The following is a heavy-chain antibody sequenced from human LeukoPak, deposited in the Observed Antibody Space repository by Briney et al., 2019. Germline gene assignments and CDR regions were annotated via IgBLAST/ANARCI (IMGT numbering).Heavy chain of an antibody. D-gene: IGHD3-3*01. CDR2: MNPNSGNT. CDR3: ERGGYYDFWSGYYPSYGMDV. J-gene: IGHJ6*02. CDR1: GYTFTSYD. V-gene: IGHV1-8*01. Sequence: ASVKVSCKASGYTFTSYDINWVRQATGQGLEWMGWMNPNSGNTGYAQKFQGRVTMTRNTSISTAYMELSSLRSEDTAVYYCERGGYYDFWSGYYPSYGMDVWGQGTTVTVSS.